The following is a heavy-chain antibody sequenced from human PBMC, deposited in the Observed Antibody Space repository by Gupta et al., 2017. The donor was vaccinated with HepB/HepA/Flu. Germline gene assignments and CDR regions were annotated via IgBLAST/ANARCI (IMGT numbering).Heavy chain of an antibody. D-gene: IGHD2-2*01. CDR3: ASTPAAMTLPGVGKNWLDP. CDR1: GGTFSSYA. CDR2: IIPIFGTA. V-gene: IGHV1-69*06. Sequence: QVQLVQSGAEVKKPGSSVKVSCKASGGTFSSYAISWVRQAPGQGLEWMGGIIPIFGTANYAQQFQGRVTITADKSTRKADMERSRLRAEDPAVYSGASTPAAMTLPGVGKNWLDPWGQGTLVTVSS. J-gene: IGHJ5*02.